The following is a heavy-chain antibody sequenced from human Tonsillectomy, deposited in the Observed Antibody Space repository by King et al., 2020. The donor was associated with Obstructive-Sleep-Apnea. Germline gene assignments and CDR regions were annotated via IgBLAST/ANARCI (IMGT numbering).Heavy chain of an antibody. J-gene: IGHJ2*01. CDR1: GFSFDDYA. CDR2: VSWSSTNI. V-gene: IGHV3-9*01. Sequence: QLVQSGGGLVQPGRSLRLSCAASGFSFDDYAMHWVRQVPGKGLEWVSGVSWSSTNIGYADSVKGRFSISRDNAKNSLYLQMNSLRAEDTALYYCAKDVRGYLYCNGGSCYSNWYFDLWGRGTLVTVSS. D-gene: IGHD2-15*01. CDR3: AKDVRGYLYCNGGSCYSNWYFDL.